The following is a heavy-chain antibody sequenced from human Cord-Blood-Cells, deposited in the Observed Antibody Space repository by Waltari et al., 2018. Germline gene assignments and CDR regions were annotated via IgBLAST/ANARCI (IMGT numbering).Heavy chain of an antibody. D-gene: IGHD3-3*01. J-gene: IGHJ4*02. CDR2: MYSGGST. CDR1: WFTACGIC. V-gene: IGHV3-53*01. CDR3: ARARGFWSGCDY. Sequence: EGQLVESGGVLIQPGGSLGVSCAGSWFTACGICWRWVRQAPGKGLEWVSVMYSGGSTYYADSVKGRFTISRDNSKNTLYLQMNSLRAEDTAVYYCARARGFWSGCDYWGQGTLVTVSS.